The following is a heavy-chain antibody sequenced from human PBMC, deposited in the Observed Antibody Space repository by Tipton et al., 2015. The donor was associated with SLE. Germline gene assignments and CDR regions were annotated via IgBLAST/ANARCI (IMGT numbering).Heavy chain of an antibody. CDR2: LFVSGTT. J-gene: IGHJ3*01. CDR3: ARAKDWEDGFGV. Sequence: TLSLTCTVSGDSMRSSRTSYYWSWIRQTAGKGPEWRGRLFVSGTTNYKPSLKSRIALSVDTSKDQFSLTGFSVTAADTALYFCARAKDWEDGFGVWGQGTMVTVSA. CDR1: GDSMRSSRTSYY. D-gene: IGHD3/OR15-3a*01. V-gene: IGHV4-4*07.